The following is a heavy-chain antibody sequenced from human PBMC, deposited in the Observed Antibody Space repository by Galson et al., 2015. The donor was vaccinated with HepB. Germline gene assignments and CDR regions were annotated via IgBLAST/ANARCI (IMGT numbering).Heavy chain of an antibody. Sequence: SLRLSCAASGFTFSSYGMHWVRQAPGKGLEWVAVISYDGSNKYYADSVKGRFTISRDNSKNTLYLQMISLRAEDTAVYYCAKASHYSSGWLSPPRYYYYGMDLWGQGTTVTVSS. V-gene: IGHV3-30*18. J-gene: IGHJ6*02. CDR1: GFTFSSYG. CDR3: AKASHYSSGWLSPPRYYYYGMDL. CDR2: ISYDGSNK. D-gene: IGHD6-19*01.